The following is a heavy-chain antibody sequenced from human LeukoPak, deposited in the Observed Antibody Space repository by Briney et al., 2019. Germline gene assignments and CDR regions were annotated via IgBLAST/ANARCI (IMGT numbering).Heavy chain of an antibody. Sequence: SQTLSLTCAISGDSVSSNSAAWNWIRQSPSRGLEWLGRTYCRSKWYNDYAVSVKSRITINPDTSKNQFSLQLNSVTPEDTAVYYCARDGGYYGSGSYYNSFWFDPWGQGTLVTVSS. D-gene: IGHD3-10*01. J-gene: IGHJ5*02. CDR2: TYCRSKWYN. CDR1: GDSVSSNSAA. CDR3: ARDGGYYGSGSYYNSFWFDP. V-gene: IGHV6-1*01.